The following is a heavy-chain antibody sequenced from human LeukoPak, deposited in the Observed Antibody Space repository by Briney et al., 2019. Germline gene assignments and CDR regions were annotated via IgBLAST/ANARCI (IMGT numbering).Heavy chain of an antibody. V-gene: IGHV3-11*01. J-gene: IGHJ4*02. Sequence: GGSLRLSCAASGFTFSDYYMSWIRQAPGKGLEWVSYISSSGSTIYYADSVKGRFTISRDNAKNSLYLQMNSLRAEDTAVYYRARDRSNWDYANYFDYWGQGTLVTVSS. CDR3: ARDRSNWDYANYFDY. D-gene: IGHD1-7*01. CDR1: GFTFSDYY. CDR2: ISSSGSTI.